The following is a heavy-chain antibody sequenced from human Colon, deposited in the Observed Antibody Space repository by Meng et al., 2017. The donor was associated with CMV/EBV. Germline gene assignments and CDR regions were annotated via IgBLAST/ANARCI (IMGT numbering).Heavy chain of an antibody. CDR3: ARDSSSWYADY. V-gene: IGHV3-66*01. Sequence: EGQRVGSGGGLGQPGGSLRLSCAASGFTVSSNYMSWVRQAPGKGLEWVSVIYSGGSTYYADSVKGRFTISRDNSKNTLYLQMNSLRAEDTAVYYCARDSSSWYADYWGQGTLVTVSS. CDR2: IYSGGST. J-gene: IGHJ4*02. CDR1: GFTVSSNY. D-gene: IGHD6-13*01.